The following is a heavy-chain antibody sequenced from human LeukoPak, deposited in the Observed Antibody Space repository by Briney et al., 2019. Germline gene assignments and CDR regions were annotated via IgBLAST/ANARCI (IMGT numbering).Heavy chain of an antibody. V-gene: IGHV4-39*01. Sequence: SETLSLTCTVSGGSISSSSYYWGWIRQPPGKGLEWIGSIYYSGSTYYNPSLKSRVTISVDTSKNQFSLKLSSVTAADTAVYYCAKTRIITAYDALDIWGQGTVVSVSS. CDR3: AKTRIITAYDALDI. CDR2: IYYSGST. D-gene: IGHD3-10*01. CDR1: GGSISSSSYY. J-gene: IGHJ3*02.